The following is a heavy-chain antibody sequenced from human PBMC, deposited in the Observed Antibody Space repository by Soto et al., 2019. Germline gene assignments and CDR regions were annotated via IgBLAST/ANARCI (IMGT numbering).Heavy chain of an antibody. J-gene: IGHJ3*01. CDR3: ATDYYFDTSARIGAFDV. Sequence: DVQLVESGGGLVKPGGSLRLSCAASGFTFSRYSMTWVRQTPGKGLEWVSSINTCSDVYHADSLKGRFTISRDNAKNSLYLHMNRLRAEDSVGYYLATDYYFDTSARIGAFDVWGQGTMVTVSS. D-gene: IGHD3-22*01. CDR1: GFTFSRYS. V-gene: IGHV3-21*01. CDR2: INTCSDV.